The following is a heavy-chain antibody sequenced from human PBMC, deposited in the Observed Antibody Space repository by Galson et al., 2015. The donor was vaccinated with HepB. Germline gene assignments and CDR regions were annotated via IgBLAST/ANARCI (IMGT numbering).Heavy chain of an antibody. V-gene: IGHV1-69*13. CDR2: IIPIFGTA. CDR1: GGTFSSYA. J-gene: IGHJ6*02. Sequence: SVKVSCKASGGTFSSYAISWVRQAPGQGLEWMGGIIPIFGTANYAQKFQGRVTITADESTSTAYMELSSLRSEDTAVYYCARENYYGSGSYPSPGDYYYYYGMDVWGQGTTVTVSS. D-gene: IGHD3-10*01. CDR3: ARENYYGSGSYPSPGDYYYYYGMDV.